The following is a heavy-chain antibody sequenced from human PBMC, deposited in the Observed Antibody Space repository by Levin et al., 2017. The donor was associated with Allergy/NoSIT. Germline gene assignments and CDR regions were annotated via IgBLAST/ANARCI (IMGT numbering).Heavy chain of an antibody. V-gene: IGHV4/OR15-8*02. CDR1: GDSIGKTW. CDR2: VFYTGTT. J-gene: IGHJ3*02. Sequence: SETLSLTCIVSGDSIGKTWWSWVRQSPGKGLEWIGEVFYTGTTIYNPSLKSRLIISLEKSKNQSSLNLTSVTAADTAVYYCARLHNAFDIWGQGTMVIVSS. CDR3: ARLHNAFDI.